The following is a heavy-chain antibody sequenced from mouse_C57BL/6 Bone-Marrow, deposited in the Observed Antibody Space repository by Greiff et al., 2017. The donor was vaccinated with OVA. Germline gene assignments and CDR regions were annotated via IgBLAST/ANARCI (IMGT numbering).Heavy chain of an antibody. CDR3: ARDYHY. Sequence: QVQLQQPGAELVMPGASVKLSCKASGYTFTSYWMHWVKQRPGQGLEWIGEIDPSDSYTNYNQKFKGKSTLTVDKSSSTAYMQLSSLTSEDSAVYYCARDYHYWGQGTSVTVSS. V-gene: IGHV1-69*01. D-gene: IGHD5-5*01. J-gene: IGHJ4*01. CDR2: IDPSDSYT. CDR1: GYTFTSYW.